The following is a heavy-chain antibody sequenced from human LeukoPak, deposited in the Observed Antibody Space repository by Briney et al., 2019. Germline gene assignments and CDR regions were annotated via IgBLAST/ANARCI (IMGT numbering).Heavy chain of an antibody. D-gene: IGHD3-16*01. CDR2: ISWNSGSI. CDR1: GFTFDDYA. CDR3: AKDWGGDYYYGMDV. J-gene: IGHJ6*02. Sequence: PGGSLRLSCAASGFTFDDYAMHWVRHAPGKGLEWVSGISWNSGSIGYADSVKGRFTISRDNAKNSLYLQMNSLRAEDTALYYCAKDWGGDYYYGMDVWGQGTTVTVSS. V-gene: IGHV3-9*01.